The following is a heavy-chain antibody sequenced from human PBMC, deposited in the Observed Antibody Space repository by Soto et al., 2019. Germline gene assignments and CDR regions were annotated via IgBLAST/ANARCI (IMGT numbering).Heavy chain of an antibody. J-gene: IGHJ5*02. CDR3: ARLGAHYQSLDP. Sequence: SETLSLTCAVSGGSIGIGGYSWSWIRQPPGKGLEWIGYMNHSGSTYYNPSLKSRVTLSIDRSKNQFSLRLASVTAADTAVYYCARLGAHYQSLDPWGQGILVTVSS. CDR1: GGSIGIGGYS. V-gene: IGHV4-30-2*01. CDR2: MNHSGST. D-gene: IGHD2-2*01.